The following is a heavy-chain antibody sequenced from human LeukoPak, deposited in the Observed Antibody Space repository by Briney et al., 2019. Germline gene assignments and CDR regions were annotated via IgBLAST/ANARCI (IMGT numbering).Heavy chain of an antibody. Sequence: VSSVKVSCKASGGTFSSYAISWVRQAPGQGLEWMGGIIPIFGTANYAQKFQGRVTITADESTSTAYMELSSLRSEDTAVYYCARKAVVVVAANDAFDIWGQGTMVTVSS. CDR2: IIPIFGTA. D-gene: IGHD2-15*01. CDR3: ARKAVVVVAANDAFDI. J-gene: IGHJ3*02. V-gene: IGHV1-69*01. CDR1: GGTFSSYA.